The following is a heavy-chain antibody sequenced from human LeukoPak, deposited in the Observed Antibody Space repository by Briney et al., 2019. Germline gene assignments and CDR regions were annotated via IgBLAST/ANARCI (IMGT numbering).Heavy chain of an antibody. Sequence: PSETLSLTCAVPGYSISSGYYWGWIRQPPGKGLEWIGSIYHSGSTYYNPSLKSRVTISVDTSKNQFSLKLSSVTAADTAVYYCARQKWELLWDFDYWGQGTLVTVSS. J-gene: IGHJ4*02. D-gene: IGHD1-26*01. V-gene: IGHV4-38-2*01. CDR3: ARQKWELLWDFDY. CDR1: GYSISSGYY. CDR2: IYHSGST.